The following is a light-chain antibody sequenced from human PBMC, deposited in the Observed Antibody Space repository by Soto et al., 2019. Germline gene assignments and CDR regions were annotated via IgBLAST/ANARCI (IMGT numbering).Light chain of an antibody. CDR2: EVS. V-gene: IGLV2-8*01. Sequence: QSALTQPPSASGSPGQSVTISCTGTSSDVGAYKYVSWYQQYPGKAPKLMIYEVSKRPSGVPARFSGSKSGNTASLTVSGLKAEDEADYYCTSYVGSDIWVFGGGTKVTVL. CDR1: SSDVGAYKY. CDR3: TSYVGSDIWV. J-gene: IGLJ3*02.